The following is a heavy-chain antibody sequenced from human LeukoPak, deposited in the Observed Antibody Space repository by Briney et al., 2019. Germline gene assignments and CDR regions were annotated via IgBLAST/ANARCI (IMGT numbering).Heavy chain of an antibody. J-gene: IGHJ4*02. CDR1: GFTFTSYW. D-gene: IGHD5-24*01. Sequence: GGSLRLSCAASGFTFTSYWMFWVRQAPGTGLVWVSRIYSDGDDIEYADFGKGRFTISRDSAKNTLYLQMSRLWAEDTAVYFCGLRDAYKSVRDYWGQGTLVTVSS. V-gene: IGHV3-74*03. CDR2: IYSDGDDI. CDR3: GLRDAYKSVRDY.